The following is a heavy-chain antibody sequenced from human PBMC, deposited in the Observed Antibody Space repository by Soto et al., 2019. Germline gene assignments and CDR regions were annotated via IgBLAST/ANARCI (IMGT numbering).Heavy chain of an antibody. CDR3: ARQEGVVVAATHKANDY. CDR2: ISYDGSNK. J-gene: IGHJ4*01. V-gene: IGHV3-30-3*01. D-gene: IGHD2-15*01. Sequence: PGGSLRLSCAASGFTFSSYAMHWVRQAPGKGLEWVAVISYDGSNKYYADSVKGRFTISRDNSKNTLYLQMNSLRAEDTAVYYCARQEGVVVAATHKANDYWGQGTLVTVSS. CDR1: GFTFSSYA.